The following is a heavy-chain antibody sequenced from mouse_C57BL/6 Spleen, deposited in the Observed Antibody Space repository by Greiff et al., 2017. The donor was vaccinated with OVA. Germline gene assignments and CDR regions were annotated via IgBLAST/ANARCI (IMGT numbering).Heavy chain of an antibody. CDR2: IDPETGGT. CDR3: TRAGTVVAHYYAMDY. V-gene: IGHV1-15*01. Sequence: QVQLQQSGAELVRPGASVTLSCKASGYTFTDYEMHWVKQTPVHGLEWIGAIDPETGGTAYNQKFKGKAILTADKSSSTAYMELRSLTSEDSAVYYGTRAGTVVAHYYAMDYWGQGTSVTVSS. D-gene: IGHD1-1*01. CDR1: GYTFTDYE. J-gene: IGHJ4*01.